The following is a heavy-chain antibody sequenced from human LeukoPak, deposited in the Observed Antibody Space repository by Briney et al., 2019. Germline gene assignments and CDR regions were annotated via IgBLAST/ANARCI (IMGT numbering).Heavy chain of an antibody. V-gene: IGHV3-23*01. CDR3: RSPPMVRGVIIDRDY. Sequence: GGSLRLSCAASGFTFGSYAMSWVRQAPGRGLEWDSSLNSNGGATYYSDSVKGRFTSSRDNSKNTLYLQMHSLRAEDTAVYYCRSPPMVRGVIIDRDYWGQGTLVTVSS. CDR2: LNSNGGAT. D-gene: IGHD3-10*01. J-gene: IGHJ4*02. CDR1: GFTFGSYA.